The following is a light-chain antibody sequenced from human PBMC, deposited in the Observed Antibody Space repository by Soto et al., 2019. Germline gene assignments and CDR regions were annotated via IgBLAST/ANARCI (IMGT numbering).Light chain of an antibody. CDR1: QSIGYS. J-gene: IGKJ1*01. CDR3: KQYHAYSWT. CDR2: RAS. V-gene: IGKV1-5*03. Sequence: DFQMTQSPSTVSASVGDRVTITCRARQSIGYSLAWYQQKPGTGPKGLIYRASSLTRGVPSRFSGSGAGTDSTLTINILQPDDFGTYYCKQYHAYSWTFGQDTRVESK.